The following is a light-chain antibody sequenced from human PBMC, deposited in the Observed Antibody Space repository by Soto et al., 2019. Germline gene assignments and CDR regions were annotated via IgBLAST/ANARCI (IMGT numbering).Light chain of an antibody. Sequence: DIQMTQSPSTLSASVGDRVTITCRASQSISSWLAWYQQKPGKAPKLLIYDASRLESGVPSRFSGSGSGTEFTLTISSLQPDDFATYYCQQYNSYSGGTFGQGTKLEIK. V-gene: IGKV1-5*01. CDR1: QSISSW. CDR2: DAS. CDR3: QQYNSYSGGT. J-gene: IGKJ2*02.